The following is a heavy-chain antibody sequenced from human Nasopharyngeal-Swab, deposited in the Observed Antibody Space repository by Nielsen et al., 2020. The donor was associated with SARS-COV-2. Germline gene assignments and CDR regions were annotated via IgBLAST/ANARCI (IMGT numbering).Heavy chain of an antibody. J-gene: IGHJ3*02. Sequence: GGSLRLSWEGSGYSFSNYWISGVRQVPGKGLGGRGKVDPSDSYTDYSPSLRGHVTISVDRSISTAYLQWSSLKASDTAMYYCARQYQNYFGSGDYHGAFDIWGQGTMVTVSS. D-gene: IGHD3-10*01. CDR3: ARQYQNYFGSGDYHGAFDI. CDR1: GYSFSNYW. V-gene: IGHV5-10-1*01. CDR2: VDPSDSYT.